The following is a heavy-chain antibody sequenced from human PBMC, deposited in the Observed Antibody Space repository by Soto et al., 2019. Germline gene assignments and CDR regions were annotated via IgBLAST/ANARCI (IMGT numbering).Heavy chain of an antibody. D-gene: IGHD3-22*01. CDR3: ARVTPLYYYDSSGSQGAFDI. CDR1: GGSISSYY. V-gene: IGHV4-59*01. CDR2: IYYSGST. Sequence: KASETLSLTCTVSGGSISSYYWSWIRQPPGKGLEWIGYIYYSGSTNYNPSLKSRVTISVDTSKNQFSLELSSVTAADTAVYYCARVTPLYYYDSSGSQGAFDIWGQGTMVTVSS. J-gene: IGHJ3*02.